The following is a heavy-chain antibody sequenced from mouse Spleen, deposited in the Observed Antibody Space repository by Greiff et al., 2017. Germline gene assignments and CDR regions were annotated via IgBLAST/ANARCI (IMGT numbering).Heavy chain of an antibody. Sequence: QVHVKQSGAELVRPGASVTLSCKASGYTFTDYEMHWVKQTPVHGLEWIGAIDPETGGTAYNQKFKGKAILTADKSSSTAYMELRSLTSEDSAVYYCTREEDYYGSSHWYFDVWGTGTTVTVSS. CDR1: GYTFTDYE. J-gene: IGHJ1*03. CDR2: IDPETGGT. D-gene: IGHD1-1*01. CDR3: TREEDYYGSSHWYFDV. V-gene: IGHV1-15*01.